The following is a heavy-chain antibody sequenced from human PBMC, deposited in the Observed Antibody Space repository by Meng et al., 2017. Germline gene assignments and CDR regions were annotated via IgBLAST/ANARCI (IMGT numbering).Heavy chain of an antibody. CDR2: IYHSGST. Sequence: QGQLQESGPGLVKASGTLSLPCAVSGGSISSSNWWSWVRQPPGKGLEWIGEIYHSGSTNYNPSLKSRVTISVDKSKNQFSLKLSSVTAADTAVYYCARYQPSRRVTTPPLDKKNYYGMDVWGQGTMVTVSS. J-gene: IGHJ6*02. V-gene: IGHV4-4*02. CDR3: ARYQPSRRVTTPPLDKKNYYGMDV. CDR1: GGSISSSNW. D-gene: IGHD4-17*01.